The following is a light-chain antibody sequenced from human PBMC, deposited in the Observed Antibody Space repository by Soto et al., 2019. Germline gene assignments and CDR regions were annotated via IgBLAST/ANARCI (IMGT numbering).Light chain of an antibody. V-gene: IGLV1-47*01. CDR3: AAWDDSLSGVV. CDR1: SSNIGSNL. CDR2: RNN. Sequence: QSVLTQPPSASGTPGQRVTIACSGSSSNIGSNLVYWYQQLPGTAPKLLIYRNNQRPSGVPDRFSGSKSGTSASLAISGLRSEDEADYYCAAWDDSLSGVVFGGGTQLTVL. J-gene: IGLJ2*01.